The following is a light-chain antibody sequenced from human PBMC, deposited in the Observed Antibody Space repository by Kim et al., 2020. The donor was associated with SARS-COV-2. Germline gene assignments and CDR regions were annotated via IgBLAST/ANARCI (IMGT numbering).Light chain of an antibody. CDR1: RSIAGY. Sequence: IQMTQSPSSLSASVGDRVTIACRASRSIAGYLNWYQQRVGKAPTLLISGASNLQSGVPSRFSGSGSGTDFTLTITSLQPEDFAVYYCQQSYSAQYTFGMGTKVDIK. CDR3: QQSYSAQYT. V-gene: IGKV1-39*01. CDR2: GAS. J-gene: IGKJ2*01.